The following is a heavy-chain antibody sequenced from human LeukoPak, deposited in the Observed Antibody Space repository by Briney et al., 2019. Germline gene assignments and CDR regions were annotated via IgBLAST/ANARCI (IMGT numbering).Heavy chain of an antibody. CDR1: GFTFSSFT. Sequence: GGSLRLSCAASGFTFSSFTMNWVRQAPGRGLEWVSSITSRSGYTHYADSVKGRFTISRDNARNSLYLQMNSLRAEDTAVYYCARGVSFRMVGTATDFDYWGQGTLVTVSS. V-gene: IGHV3-21*06. CDR2: ITSRSGYT. D-gene: IGHD2-21*02. CDR3: ARGVSFRMVGTATDFDY. J-gene: IGHJ4*02.